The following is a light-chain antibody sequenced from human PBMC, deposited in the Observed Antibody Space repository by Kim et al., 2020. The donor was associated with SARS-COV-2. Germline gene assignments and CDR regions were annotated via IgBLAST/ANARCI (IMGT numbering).Light chain of an antibody. V-gene: IGKV3-11*01. CDR1: QDIDSQ. CDR2: DAS. J-gene: IGKJ4*01. Sequence: SFPPGERATPSFRAIQDIDSQLAWYPQKSGQAPRLLIFDASNRATDVSARFSGSGSGTDFSLTISGLESEDVGVYYCQQFGDRITFGGVTKVDIK. CDR3: QQFGDRIT.